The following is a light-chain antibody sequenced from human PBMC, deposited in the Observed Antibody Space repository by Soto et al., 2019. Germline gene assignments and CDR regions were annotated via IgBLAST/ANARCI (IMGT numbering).Light chain of an antibody. Sequence: QSALTQPASVSGSPGQSITISCTGTSSDVGGYNYVSWYQQHPGKAPKFMIYDVSNRPSGVSNRFSGSKSGNTASLTISGLPAEDEADYSCSSYTTSNTRQIVFGTGTKVTVL. V-gene: IGLV2-14*01. CDR2: DVS. CDR3: SSYTTSNTRQIV. J-gene: IGLJ1*01. CDR1: SSDVGGYNY.